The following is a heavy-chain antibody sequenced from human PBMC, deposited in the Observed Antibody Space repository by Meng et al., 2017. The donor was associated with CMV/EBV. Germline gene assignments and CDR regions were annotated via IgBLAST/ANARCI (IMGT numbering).Heavy chain of an antibody. CDR1: GYTFTSYG. CDR2: ISAYNGNT. V-gene: IGHV1-18*01. J-gene: IGHJ6*02. D-gene: IGHD2-2*01. Sequence: ASVKVSCKASGYTFTSYGISWVRQAPGQGLEWMGWISAYNGNTNYAQKLQGRVTMTTDTSTSTAYMELSRLRSDDTAVYYCARQLQFGEYGMDVWGQGTTVTVSS. CDR3: ARQLQFGEYGMDV.